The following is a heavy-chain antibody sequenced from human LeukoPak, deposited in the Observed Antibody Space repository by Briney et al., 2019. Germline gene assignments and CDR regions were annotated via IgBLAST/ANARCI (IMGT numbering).Heavy chain of an antibody. CDR1: GGSISSGSYY. CDR3: ARDRRLISDILTGYYRTEYYYYMDV. CDR2: IYTSGST. Sequence: SQTLSLTCTVSGGSISSGSYYWTWIRQPAGKGLEWIGRIYTSGSTNYNPSLKSRVTISVDTSKNQFSLKLSSVTAADTAVYYCARDRRLISDILTGYYRTEYYYYMDVWGKGTTVTISS. J-gene: IGHJ6*03. V-gene: IGHV4-61*02. D-gene: IGHD3-9*01.